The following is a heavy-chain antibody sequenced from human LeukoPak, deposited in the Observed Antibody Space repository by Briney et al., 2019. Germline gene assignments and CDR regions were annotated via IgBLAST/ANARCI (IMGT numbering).Heavy chain of an antibody. D-gene: IGHD6-13*01. CDR2: INAGNGNT. J-gene: IGHJ4*02. Sequence: ASVKVSCKASGGTFGSYAISWVRQAPGQRLEWMGWINAGNGNTKYSQKFQGRVTITRDTSASTAYMELSSLRSEDTAVYYCARDEPHSSSWYDYWGQGTLVTVSS. CDR3: ARDEPHSSSWYDY. V-gene: IGHV1-3*01. CDR1: GGTFGSYA.